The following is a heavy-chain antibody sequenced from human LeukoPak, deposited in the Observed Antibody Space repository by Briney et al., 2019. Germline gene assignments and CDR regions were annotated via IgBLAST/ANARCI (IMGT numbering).Heavy chain of an antibody. V-gene: IGHV3-9*01. CDR2: ISWNSGTI. J-gene: IGHJ4*02. CDR3: AKDPSGVAVYYFQF. D-gene: IGHD6-19*01. CDR1: GFTFDHYA. Sequence: GGSLRLSCAVSGFTFDHYAMHWVRQAPGKGLQWVASISWNSGTIAYEDSVKGRFTISRDNAKNSLYLQMHSLRSDDTAVYYCAKDPSGVAVYYFQFWGQGTLVTVSS.